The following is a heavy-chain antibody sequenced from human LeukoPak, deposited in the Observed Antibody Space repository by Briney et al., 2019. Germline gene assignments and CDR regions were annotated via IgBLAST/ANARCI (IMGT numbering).Heavy chain of an antibody. CDR3: AELGITMIGGV. D-gene: IGHD3-10*02. V-gene: IGHV3-21*06. CDR1: GFTFSTYN. Sequence: GGSLRLSCAASGFTFSTYNMNWVRHAPGKGLEWISSITSSSSYIYYADSVKGRFTISRDNAKNSLYLQMNSLRAEDTAVYYCAELGITMIGGVWGKGTTVTISS. CDR2: ITSSSSYI. J-gene: IGHJ6*04.